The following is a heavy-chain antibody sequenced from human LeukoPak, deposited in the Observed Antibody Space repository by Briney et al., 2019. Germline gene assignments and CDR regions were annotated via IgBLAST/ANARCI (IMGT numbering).Heavy chain of an antibody. Sequence: GGSLRLSCAASGFTFSNSGMNWVRQAPGKGLEWVSTISGSGDSTYYADSVKGRFTISRDNARNSLYLQMDNLRAEDTGVYYCARDFYDGFALDYWGQGTLVTVSS. CDR3: ARDFYDGFALDY. V-gene: IGHV3-23*01. CDR1: GFTFSNSG. J-gene: IGHJ4*02. CDR2: ISGSGDST. D-gene: IGHD2/OR15-2a*01.